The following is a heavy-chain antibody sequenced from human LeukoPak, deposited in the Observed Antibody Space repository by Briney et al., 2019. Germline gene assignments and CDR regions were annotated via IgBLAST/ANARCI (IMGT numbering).Heavy chain of an antibody. Sequence: SETLSLTCTVSGGSISSSRYYWGWIRQPPGKGLEWIGSIYYRGSTYYNPSLKSRVTISVDTSKNQFSLKLSSVTAADTAVYYCASFSSSWYQDYYYGMDVWGQGTTVTVSS. J-gene: IGHJ6*02. CDR2: IYYRGST. D-gene: IGHD6-13*01. CDR1: GGSISSSRYY. V-gene: IGHV4-39*01. CDR3: ASFSSSWYQDYYYGMDV.